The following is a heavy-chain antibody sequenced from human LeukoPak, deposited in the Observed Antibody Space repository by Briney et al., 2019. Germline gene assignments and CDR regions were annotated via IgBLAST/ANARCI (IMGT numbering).Heavy chain of an antibody. D-gene: IGHD6-13*01. Sequence: GGSLRLSCAVSGFIFNSYAMSWVRQAPGKGLEWVSSFSASGGSTYHADSVKGRFTISRDNSKNTVHLQMNSLRADDTALYYCAKGALAAAGSGFEYWGQGTLVTVFS. CDR1: GFIFNSYA. J-gene: IGHJ4*02. CDR2: FSASGGST. CDR3: AKGALAAAGSGFEY. V-gene: IGHV3-23*01.